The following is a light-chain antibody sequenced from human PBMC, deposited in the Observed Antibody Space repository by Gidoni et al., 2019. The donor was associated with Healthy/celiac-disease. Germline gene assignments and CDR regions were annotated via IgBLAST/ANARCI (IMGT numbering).Light chain of an antibody. CDR3: SSYTSSSTLVV. CDR2: DVS. Sequence: QSALTQPASVSGSPGPSITISCTGTSSDVGCYNYVPWYQQHPGKAPKLMIYDVSNRPPGVANRVAGSKSGNTASLTISGRQAEDEAEYYCSSYTSSSTLVVFGGGTKLTVL. CDR1: SSDVGCYNY. V-gene: IGLV2-14*03. J-gene: IGLJ2*01.